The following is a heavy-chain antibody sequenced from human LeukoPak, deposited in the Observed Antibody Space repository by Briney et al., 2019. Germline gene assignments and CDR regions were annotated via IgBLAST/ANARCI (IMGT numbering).Heavy chain of an antibody. Sequence: PGGSLRLSCAASGFTVSGNYMNWVRQAPGKGLEWVSVIYSGGATYYADSVKGRFTISRDSSKNTLYLQMNSLRAEDTAMYYCARGRAEAANDYWGQGTLVSVSS. D-gene: IGHD6-19*01. V-gene: IGHV3-53*01. CDR2: IYSGGAT. CDR3: ARGRAEAANDY. J-gene: IGHJ4*02. CDR1: GFTVSGNY.